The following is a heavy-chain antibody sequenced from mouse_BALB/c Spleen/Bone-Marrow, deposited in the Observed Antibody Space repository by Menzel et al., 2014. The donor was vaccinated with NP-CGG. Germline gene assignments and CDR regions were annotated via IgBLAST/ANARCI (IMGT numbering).Heavy chain of an antibody. CDR1: GFTFRDYY. Sequence: EVQLLESGAGLVKPGGSLKLSCAASGFTFRDYYMHWVRQTPEKRLEWVATISDGGSYTYYPDSVKGRFTISRDNAKINLCLQMSSLKSEDTAMYYCARELAMDFWGQGTSVTVSS. CDR3: ARELAMDF. J-gene: IGHJ4*01. V-gene: IGHV5-4*02. CDR2: ISDGGSYT.